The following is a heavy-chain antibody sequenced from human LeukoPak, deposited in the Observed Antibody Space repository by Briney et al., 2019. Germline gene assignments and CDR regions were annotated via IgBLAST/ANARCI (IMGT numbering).Heavy chain of an antibody. Sequence: PSETLSLTCTVSGGPISSYYWSWIRQPPGKGLEWIGYIYYSGSATYNPSLKSRVTISVDTSKNQFSLKLSSVTAADTAVYYCARVRSSSWYGEFDYWGQGTLVTVSS. CDR2: IYYSGSA. D-gene: IGHD6-13*01. V-gene: IGHV4-59*08. CDR1: GGPISSYY. CDR3: ARVRSSSWYGEFDY. J-gene: IGHJ4*02.